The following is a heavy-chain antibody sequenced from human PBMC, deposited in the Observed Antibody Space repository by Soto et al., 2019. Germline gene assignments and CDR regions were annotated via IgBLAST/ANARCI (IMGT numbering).Heavy chain of an antibody. J-gene: IGHJ4*02. CDR2: INGDGSVT. Sequence: EVQLVESGGGLVQPGGSLRLSCTASGFTFSGFWMHWVRQAPGEGLVWVSRINGDGSVTNYADSVKGRFTINRDNAKTTEYLQMNRLRVEDTAVYYCVRVKETSGWGAFDYWGQGTLVTVSS. D-gene: IGHD6-19*01. CDR3: VRVKETSGWGAFDY. CDR1: GFTFSGFW. V-gene: IGHV3-74*01.